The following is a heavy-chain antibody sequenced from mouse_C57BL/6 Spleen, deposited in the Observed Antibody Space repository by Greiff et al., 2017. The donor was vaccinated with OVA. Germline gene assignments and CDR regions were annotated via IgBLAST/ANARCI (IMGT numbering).Heavy chain of an antibody. D-gene: IGHD1-1*01. J-gene: IGHJ4*01. CDR3: ARFYRMDY. CDR1: GFTFSDYG. CDR2: ISSGSSTI. V-gene: IGHV5-17*01. Sequence: EVKLMESGAGLVKPGGSLKLSCAASGFTFSDYGMHWVRQAPEKGLEWVAYISSGSSTINYADTVKGRFTISRDNAKNTLFLQMTSLRSEDTAMYYCARFYRMDYWGQGTSVTVSS.